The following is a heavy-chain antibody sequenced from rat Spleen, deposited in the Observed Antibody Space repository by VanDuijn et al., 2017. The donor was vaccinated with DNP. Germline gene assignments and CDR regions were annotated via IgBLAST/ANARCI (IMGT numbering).Heavy chain of an antibody. V-gene: IGHV2-6*01. CDR3: ARSDYHDGSHYYGYFDY. D-gene: IGHD1-12*02. Sequence: QVQLKESGPGLVQPSRTLSLSCTVSGFSLTRYAVAWVRQPPGKGLEWIAAVSGGGITYYNSALRSRLSISRDSSKSQVFLKMNSLQTEDTAMYFCARSDYHDGSHYYGYFDYWGQGVLVTVSS. J-gene: IGHJ2*01. CDR2: VSGGGIT. CDR1: GFSLTRYA.